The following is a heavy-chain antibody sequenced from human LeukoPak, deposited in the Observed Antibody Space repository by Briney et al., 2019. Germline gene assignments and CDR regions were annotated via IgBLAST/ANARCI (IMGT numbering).Heavy chain of an antibody. CDR2: INPNSGGT. V-gene: IGHV1-2*02. Sequence: ASVKVSCKASGYTFTGYYMHWVRQAPGQGLEWMGWINPNSGGTNYAQKFQGRVTMTRDTSISTAYMELSSLRSDDTAVYYCARDAIAAAGDDYWGLGTLVTVSS. J-gene: IGHJ4*02. CDR3: ARDAIAAAGDDY. D-gene: IGHD6-13*01. CDR1: GYTFTGYY.